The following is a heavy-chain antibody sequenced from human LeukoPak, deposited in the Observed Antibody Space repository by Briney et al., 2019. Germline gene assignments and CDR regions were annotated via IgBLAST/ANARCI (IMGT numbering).Heavy chain of an antibody. Sequence: GGSLRLSCAASGFTFSSYDMHWVRQATGKGLEWVSAIGTAGDTYYPGSVKGRFTISRENAKNSLYLQMNSLRAGDTAVYYCARVFYDSSSYYYFDYWGQGTLVTVSS. CDR3: ARVFYDSSSYYYFDY. CDR2: IGTAGDT. D-gene: IGHD3-22*01. CDR1: GFTFSSYD. J-gene: IGHJ4*02. V-gene: IGHV3-13*01.